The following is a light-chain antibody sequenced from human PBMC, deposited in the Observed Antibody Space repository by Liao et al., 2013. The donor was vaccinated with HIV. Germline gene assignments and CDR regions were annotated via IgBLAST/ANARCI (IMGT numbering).Light chain of an antibody. V-gene: IGLV3-21*01. CDR1: NIGSKS. Sequence: SYELTQPPSVSVAPGKTARITCGGNNIGSKSVHWYQQKPGQAPVLVIYYDSDRPSGIPERFSGSNSGNTATLTISRVEAGDEADYYCQAWDSSTLGVFGGGTKLTVL. J-gene: IGLJ3*02. CDR3: QAWDSSTLGV. CDR2: YDS.